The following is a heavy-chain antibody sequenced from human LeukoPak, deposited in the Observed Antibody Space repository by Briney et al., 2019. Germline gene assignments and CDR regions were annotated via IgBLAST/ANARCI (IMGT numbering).Heavy chain of an antibody. J-gene: IGHJ6*02. V-gene: IGHV1-18*01. Sequence: VASVKVSCKASGYTFTSYGISWVRQAPGQGLEWMGWISAYNGNTNCAQKLQGRVTMTTDTSTSTAYMELRSLRAEDTAVYYCARDPVREDIVATIRGPNSGYYYGMDVWGQGTTVTVSS. CDR1: GYTFTSYG. D-gene: IGHD5-12*01. CDR3: ARDPVREDIVATIRGPNSGYYYGMDV. CDR2: ISAYNGNT.